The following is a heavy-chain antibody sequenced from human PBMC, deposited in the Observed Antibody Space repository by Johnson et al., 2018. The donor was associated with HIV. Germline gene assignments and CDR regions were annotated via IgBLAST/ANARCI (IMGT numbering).Heavy chain of an antibody. CDR3: AKAGYSSGGYLGAFDI. CDR2: ISSDGSST. J-gene: IGHJ3*02. V-gene: IGHV3-74*02. CDR1: GFTFSSYW. Sequence: VQLVESGGGVVRPGGSLRLSCAASGFTFSSYWMHWVRQAPGKGLVWVSRISSDGSSTRYADSVKGRFTISRDNSKNTLYLQMNSLRAEDTAVYYCAKAGYSSGGYLGAFDIWGQGTMVTVSS. D-gene: IGHD6-19*01.